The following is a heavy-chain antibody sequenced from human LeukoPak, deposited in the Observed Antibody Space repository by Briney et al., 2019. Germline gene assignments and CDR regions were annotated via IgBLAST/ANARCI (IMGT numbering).Heavy chain of an antibody. J-gene: IGHJ4*02. D-gene: IGHD3-22*01. CDR3: ARGFGDYYDSSGYYLFDY. CDR1: GFTFSSYW. V-gene: IGHV3-74*01. Sequence: GGSLRLSCAASGFTFSSYWMHWVRQAPGKGLVWVSRINTDGSSTSYAGSVKGRFTISRDNAKNTLYLQMNSLRAEDTAVYYCARGFGDYYDSSGYYLFDYWGQGTLVTVSS. CDR2: INTDGSST.